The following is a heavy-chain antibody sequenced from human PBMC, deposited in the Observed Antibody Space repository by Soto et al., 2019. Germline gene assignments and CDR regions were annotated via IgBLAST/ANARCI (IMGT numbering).Heavy chain of an antibody. V-gene: IGHV3-23*01. J-gene: IGHJ1*01. CDR1: GFTFSSYA. Sequence: EVQLLESGGGLVQPGGSLRLSCAASGFTFSSYAMSWVRQAPGKGLEWVSAISGSGGSTYYADSVKGRFTISRGNSKNTLYLQMNSLRAENTAVYYCANSGWYNPDGYFRHWGQGTLFTVAS. CDR2: ISGSGGST. D-gene: IGHD6-19*01. CDR3: ANSGWYNPDGYFRH.